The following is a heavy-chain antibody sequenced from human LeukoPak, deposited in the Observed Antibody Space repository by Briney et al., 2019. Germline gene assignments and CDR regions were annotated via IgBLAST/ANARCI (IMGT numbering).Heavy chain of an antibody. Sequence: SETLSLTCAVYGGSFSGYYWSWIRQPPGKGLEWIGEINHSGSNNNNPSLKSGVTILVDKTKNKFSLKLSSVTAADTAVYYCARVTYNWNRPSYFYYIDFWGKGTTVTVSS. CDR2: INHSGSN. J-gene: IGHJ6*03. D-gene: IGHD1-20*01. CDR1: GGSFSGYY. V-gene: IGHV4-34*01. CDR3: ARVTYNWNRPSYFYYIDF.